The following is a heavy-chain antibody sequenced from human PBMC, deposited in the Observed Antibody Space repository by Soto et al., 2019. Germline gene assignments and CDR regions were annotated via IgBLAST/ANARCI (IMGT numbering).Heavy chain of an antibody. V-gene: IGHV1-46*01. CDR2: VNPSGGST. D-gene: IGHD2-15*01. CDR3: AREENCSDGICYSEYFQR. Sequence: QVQLVQSGAEVKKPGASVKVSCKASGYIFTAYSMHWVRQAPGQGLEWMGVVNPSGGSTHYAQKFQGRITMTRDTSTSTVYMDLSSLTSEDTAVYYCAREENCSDGICYSEYFQRWGQGTPVTVSS. J-gene: IGHJ1*01. CDR1: GYIFTAYS.